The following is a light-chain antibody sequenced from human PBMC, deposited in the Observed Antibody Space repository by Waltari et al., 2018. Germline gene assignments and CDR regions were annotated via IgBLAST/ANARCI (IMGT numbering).Light chain of an antibody. CDR3: QQYNNWPLT. CDR2: GAS. Sequence: EIVMTQSPATLSVSPRERATLSCRASQSVSSNLAWYQQKPGQAPRLLIYGASTRATGIPARFSGSGSGTEFTLTISSLQSEDFAVYYCQQYNNWPLTFGGGTK. J-gene: IGKJ4*01. V-gene: IGKV3-15*01. CDR1: QSVSSN.